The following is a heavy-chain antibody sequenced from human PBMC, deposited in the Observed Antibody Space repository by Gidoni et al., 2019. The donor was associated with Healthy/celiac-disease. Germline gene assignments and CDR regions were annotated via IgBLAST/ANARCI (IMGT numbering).Heavy chain of an antibody. Sequence: QVQLVQSGAEVKKPGASVKVSCKASGYTFTSYDINWVRQATGQGLEWMGWMNPNSGNTGYAQKFQGRVTMTRTTSISTAYMELSSLRSEDTAVYYCARGFTGYSSGWYMEYYYYYYGMDVWGQGTTVTVAS. V-gene: IGHV1-8*01. CDR3: ARGFTGYSSGWYMEYYYYYYGMDV. CDR1: GYTFTSYD. CDR2: MNPNSGNT. D-gene: IGHD6-19*01. J-gene: IGHJ6*02.